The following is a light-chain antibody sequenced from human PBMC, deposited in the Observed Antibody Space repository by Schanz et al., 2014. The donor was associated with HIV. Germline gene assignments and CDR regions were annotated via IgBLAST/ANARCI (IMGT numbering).Light chain of an antibody. CDR1: TSDIGNHDF. Sequence: QSVLTQPPSASGSPGQSLTISCTGTTSDIGNHDFVSWYQQHPGKAPKLMIYDVTKRPSGVPARFSGSKSGNTASLTVSGLQADDEADYYCSSYGGGDTLLFGGGTKLTVL. CDR2: DVT. J-gene: IGLJ3*02. V-gene: IGLV2-8*01. CDR3: SSYGGGDTLL.